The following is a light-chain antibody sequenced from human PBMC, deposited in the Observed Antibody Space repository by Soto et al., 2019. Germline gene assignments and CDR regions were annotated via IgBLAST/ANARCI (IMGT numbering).Light chain of an antibody. Sequence: DIQMTQSPSSLSASVGDRDTIACRASQSISTYLNWYQQKPGEAPKLLIYAASSLQSGVPSGFSGSGYGTDFTLTISSLQPEDFATYYCQQSYATPFTFGPGTKVDI. CDR2: AAS. CDR1: QSISTY. V-gene: IGKV1-39*01. CDR3: QQSYATPFT. J-gene: IGKJ3*01.